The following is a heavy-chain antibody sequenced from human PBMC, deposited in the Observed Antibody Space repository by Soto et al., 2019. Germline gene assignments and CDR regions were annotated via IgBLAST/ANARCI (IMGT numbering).Heavy chain of an antibody. CDR3: ARSDGRY. CDR1: GGSISSYY. V-gene: IGHV4-59*01. Sequence: QVQLQESGPGLVKPSETLSLTCTVSGGSISSYYWSWLRQPPGKGLEWIGYIYYSGSTNYNPSLKSRVTISVDTCKTQFSLKLSSVPAADTAVYYCARSDGRYWGQGTLVTVSS. CDR2: IYYSGST. J-gene: IGHJ4*02.